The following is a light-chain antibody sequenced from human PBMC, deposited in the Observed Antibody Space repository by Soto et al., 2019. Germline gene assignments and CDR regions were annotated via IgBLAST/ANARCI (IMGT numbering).Light chain of an antibody. CDR3: QQVNSLPLT. CDR2: AAS. J-gene: IGKJ4*02. V-gene: IGKV1-12*01. Sequence: DIQLTRSPSSMSASVGDRVTIPCQASQDISNCLAWYQQKPGKAPKLLIYAASGLQRGVPSRFSGRGSGTDFTLTITSLQPEDFAAYYCQQVNSLPLTFGGGTKVDIK. CDR1: QDISNC.